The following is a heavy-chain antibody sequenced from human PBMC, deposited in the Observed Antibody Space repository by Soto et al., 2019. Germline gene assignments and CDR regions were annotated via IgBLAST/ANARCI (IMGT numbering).Heavy chain of an antibody. Sequence: QVHLVESGGGVVQPGTSLRLSCAASGFSFSDYGMHWVRQAPGKGLEWLTIIWFDASHEYYADSVKGRFTISRDNSNNSLYLQLISLTADDTAVYFCARDQGRATADGPLGNGLDVWGQGTAVTVSS. D-gene: IGHD6-13*01. J-gene: IGHJ6*02. CDR1: GFSFSDYG. CDR3: ARDQGRATADGPLGNGLDV. CDR2: IWFDASHE. V-gene: IGHV3-33*01.